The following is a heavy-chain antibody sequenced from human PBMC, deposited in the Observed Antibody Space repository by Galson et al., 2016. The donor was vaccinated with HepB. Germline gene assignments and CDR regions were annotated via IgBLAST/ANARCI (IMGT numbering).Heavy chain of an antibody. CDR3: VRDFRRSGTFVC. J-gene: IGHJ4*02. CDR2: ISTSSDSI. CDR1: GFTFNTYS. Sequence: SLRLSCAASGFTFNTYSMNWVRQFPGKGLEWVSYISTSSDSIVYADSVKGRFTISRDNAKNSLYLQMNSLREEDTALYYCVRDFRRSGTFVCWGQGILVTVSS. D-gene: IGHD3-3*01. V-gene: IGHV3-48*02.